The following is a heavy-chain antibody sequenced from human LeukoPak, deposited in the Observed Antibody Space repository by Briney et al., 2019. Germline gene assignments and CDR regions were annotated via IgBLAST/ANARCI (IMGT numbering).Heavy chain of an antibody. CDR2: ISSGGSTI. Sequence: GGSLRLSCAASGFTFSNYAMSWVRQAPGKGLEWVSYISSGGSTIYYADSVKGRFTISRDNAKTSLYLEMNSLRAEDTAVYYCARDGTGGWNGDYWGQGTLVTVSS. CDR1: GFTFSNYA. CDR3: ARDGTGGWNGDY. J-gene: IGHJ4*02. D-gene: IGHD1-1*01. V-gene: IGHV3-48*03.